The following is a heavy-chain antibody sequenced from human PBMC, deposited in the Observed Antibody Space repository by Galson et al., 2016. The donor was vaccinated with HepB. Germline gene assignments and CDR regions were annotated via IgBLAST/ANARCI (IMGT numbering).Heavy chain of an antibody. J-gene: IGHJ1*01. Sequence: SETLSLTCTVSGDSISSSSNYWSWIRQPPGKGLEWIGYIYNSGSTNYNPSLKSRVPISLDTSKNQFSLKLSSVTAADTAMYYCASSLYGGYPEGGYFLHWGQGTLVTVSS. CDR2: IYNSGST. CDR3: ASSLYGGYPEGGYFLH. CDR1: GDSISSSSNY. D-gene: IGHD4-23*01. V-gene: IGHV4-61*01.